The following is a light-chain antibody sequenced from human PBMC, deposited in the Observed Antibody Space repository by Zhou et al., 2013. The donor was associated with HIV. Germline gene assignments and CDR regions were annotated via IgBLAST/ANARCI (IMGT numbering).Light chain of an antibody. CDR1: QGISNY. CDR2: AAS. CDR3: QKYNSVPFT. V-gene: IGKV1-27*01. J-gene: IGKJ3*01. Sequence: DIQMTQSPSSLSASVGDRVTITCRASQGISNYLAWYQQKPGKVPKLLIYAASTLQSGVASRFSGSGSGTDFTFTISSLQPDDVATYYCQKYNSVPFTFGPGTKVDIK.